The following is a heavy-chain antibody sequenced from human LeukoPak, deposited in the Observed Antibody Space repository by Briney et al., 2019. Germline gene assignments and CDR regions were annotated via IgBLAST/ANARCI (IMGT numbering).Heavy chain of an antibody. CDR2: IIPIFGTA. CDR3: ARQYSSGWYNYYYGMDV. J-gene: IGHJ6*02. D-gene: IGHD6-19*01. V-gene: IGHV1-69*13. CDR1: GGTFSSYA. Sequence: SVKVSCKASGGTFSSYAISWVRQAPGQGLEWMGGIIPIFGTANYAQKFQGRVTITADESTSTAYMELSSLRSEDTAVYYCARQYSSGWYNYYYGMDVWGQGTTVTVAS.